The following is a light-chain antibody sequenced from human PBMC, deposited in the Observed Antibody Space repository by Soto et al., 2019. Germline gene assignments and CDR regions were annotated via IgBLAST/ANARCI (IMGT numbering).Light chain of an antibody. CDR3: CSYSGSNTIVV. CDR1: SSDVGGYNF. CDR2: DVN. Sequence: QSALTQPASVSGSPGQSITISCTGTSSDVGGYNFVSWYQQHPGKAPRLMIFDVNNRPSGVSTRFSGSKSGNTASLTISGLQVEDEADYYCCSYSGSNTIVVFGGGTKLTVL. V-gene: IGLV2-14*03. J-gene: IGLJ2*01.